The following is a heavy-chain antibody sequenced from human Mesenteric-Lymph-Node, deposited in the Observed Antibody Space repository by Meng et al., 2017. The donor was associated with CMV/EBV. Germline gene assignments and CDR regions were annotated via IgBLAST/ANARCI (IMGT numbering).Heavy chain of an antibody. Sequence: QVSIPKWGTGLLKPSGTLSVTGASDVGSVSGYYWNWIRQSPKKGLEWIGEINHSGSTTYNPSFTSRIIISVDTSTNQISLNMSSVTAADTAVYYCARGSSYDILTGYFDYWGQGALVTVSS. CDR2: INHSGST. CDR3: ARGSSYDILTGYFDY. V-gene: IGHV4-34*01. CDR1: VGSVSGYY. D-gene: IGHD3-9*01. J-gene: IGHJ4*02.